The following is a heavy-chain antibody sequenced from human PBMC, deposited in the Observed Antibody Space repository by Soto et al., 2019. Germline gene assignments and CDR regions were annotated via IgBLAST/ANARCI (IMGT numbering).Heavy chain of an antibody. Sequence: HPGGSLRLSCAASGFTFSSYAMSWVRQAPGKGLEWVSAISGSGGSTYYADSVKGRFTISRDNSKNTLYLQMNSLRAEDTAVYYCAKNAVLYQLPLAVAGDYWGQGPLVPVSS. V-gene: IGHV3-23*01. CDR1: GFTFSSYA. CDR2: ISGSGGST. J-gene: IGHJ4*02. CDR3: AKNAVLYQLPLAVAGDY. D-gene: IGHD6-19*01.